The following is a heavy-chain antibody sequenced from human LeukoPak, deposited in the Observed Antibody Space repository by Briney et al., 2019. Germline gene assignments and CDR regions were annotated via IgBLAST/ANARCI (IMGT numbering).Heavy chain of an antibody. Sequence: PGGSLRLSCTASGFISNNYAMHWVRRAPGKGLEWVALISYNESNTYYTDSGKGRFTISRDSSTNTVYLQMGSPRADDTAVYYCARVGGSGWYGYIDYWGPGTLVRVSS. CDR1: GFISNNYA. D-gene: IGHD6-19*01. J-gene: IGHJ4*02. CDR3: ARVGGSGWYGYIDY. V-gene: IGHV3-30*04. CDR2: ISYNESNT.